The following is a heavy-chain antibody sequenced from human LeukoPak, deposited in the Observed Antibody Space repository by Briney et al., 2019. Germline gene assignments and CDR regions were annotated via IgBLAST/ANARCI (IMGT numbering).Heavy chain of an antibody. Sequence: GASVNVSCKASGYTFTSYDINWVRQATGQGLEWMGWMNPNSGNTGYAQKFQGRVTMTRNTSISTAYMELSSLRSEDTAVYYCARSGNDYPYDFDCWSQGTLVTVSS. CDR3: ARSGNDYPYDFDC. CDR2: MNPNSGNT. D-gene: IGHD1-1*01. J-gene: IGHJ4*02. CDR1: GYTFTSYD. V-gene: IGHV1-8*01.